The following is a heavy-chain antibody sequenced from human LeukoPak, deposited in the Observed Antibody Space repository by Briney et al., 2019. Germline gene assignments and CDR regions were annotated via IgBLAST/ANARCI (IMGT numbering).Heavy chain of an antibody. J-gene: IGHJ4*02. CDR3: ARVTGYMIEDYFDY. Sequence: SETLSLTCTVSGGSISSYYWSWIRQPPGKGPEWIGYIYYSGSTNYNPSLKSRVTISVDTSKNQFSLKLNSVTAADTAVYYCARVTGYMIEDYFDYWGQGTLVTVSS. D-gene: IGHD3-9*01. V-gene: IGHV4-59*01. CDR1: GGSISSYY. CDR2: IYYSGST.